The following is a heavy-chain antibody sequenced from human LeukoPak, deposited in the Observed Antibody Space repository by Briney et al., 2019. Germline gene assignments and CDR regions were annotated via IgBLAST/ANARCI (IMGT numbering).Heavy chain of an antibody. CDR2: FDPEDGET. CDR1: GYTLTELS. J-gene: IGHJ4*02. Sequence: VASVKVSCKVSGYTLTELSMHWVRQAPGKGLEWTGGFDPEDGETIYAQKFQGRVTMTEDTSTDTAYMELSSLRSEDTAVYYCATVLRRSGYFDYWGQGTLVTVSS. V-gene: IGHV1-24*01. CDR3: ATVLRRSGYFDY. D-gene: IGHD3-10*01.